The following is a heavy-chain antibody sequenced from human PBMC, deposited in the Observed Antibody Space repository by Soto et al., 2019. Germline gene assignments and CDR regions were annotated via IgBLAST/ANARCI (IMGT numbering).Heavy chain of an antibody. V-gene: IGHV1-69*01. J-gene: IGHJ4*02. CDR2: IIPILATP. CDR3: ARDHSLVGGTYYFDY. Sequence: QVQLVQSGAEVKKPGSSVKVSCKASGGAFINYAISWLRQAPGQGLEWMGGIIPILATPKYAKKFQGRVTITADESTSTAYMEVSSLRSEDTAVYYCARDHSLVGGTYYFDYWGQGTLVTVSS. CDR1: GGAFINYA. D-gene: IGHD1-26*01.